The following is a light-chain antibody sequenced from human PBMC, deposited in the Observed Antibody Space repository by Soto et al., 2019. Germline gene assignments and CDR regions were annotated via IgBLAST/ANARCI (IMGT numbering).Light chain of an antibody. CDR1: HVVSSN. V-gene: IGKV3-15*01. CDR3: QQYNNGPPYT. CDR2: DAS. J-gene: IGKJ2*01. Sequence: EIVMTQSPSTLSVSPWERSTLSFMASHVVSSNLAWYQQKPGQAPRLLIYDASNRATGGPAWFSGSGSGTEFSLTISSLQSEDYAVYYCQQYNNGPPYTFGQGTKVDIK.